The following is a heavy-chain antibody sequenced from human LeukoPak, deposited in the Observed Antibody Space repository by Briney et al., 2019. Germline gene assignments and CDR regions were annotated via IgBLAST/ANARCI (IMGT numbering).Heavy chain of an antibody. Sequence: GGSLRLSCAASGFTFSDYYMSWIRQAPGKGLEWVSAISGSGGSTYYADSVKGRFTISRDNSKNTLYLQMNSLRAEDTAVYYCAKDGLPAHSWGQGTLVAVSS. D-gene: IGHD3/OR15-3a*01. CDR3: AKDGLPAHS. J-gene: IGHJ4*02. CDR2: ISGSGGST. V-gene: IGHV3-23*01. CDR1: GFTFSDYY.